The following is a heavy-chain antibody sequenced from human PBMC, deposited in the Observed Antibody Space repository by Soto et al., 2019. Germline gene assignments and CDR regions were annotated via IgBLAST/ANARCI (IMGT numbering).Heavy chain of an antibody. D-gene: IGHD2-15*01. V-gene: IGHV1-69*12. CDR3: ARHPGGRGYYYGMDV. Sequence: QVQLVQSGAEVKKPGSSVKVSCKASGGTFSSYAISWVRQAPGQGLEWMGGIIPIFGTANYAQKFQGRVTITADESXXTAYMELRSLRSEDTAVYYCARHPGGRGYYYGMDVWGQGTTVTVSS. CDR2: IIPIFGTA. CDR1: GGTFSSYA. J-gene: IGHJ6*02.